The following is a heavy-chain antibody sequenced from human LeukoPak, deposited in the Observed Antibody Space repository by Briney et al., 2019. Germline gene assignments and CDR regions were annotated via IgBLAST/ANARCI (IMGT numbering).Heavy chain of an antibody. J-gene: IGHJ4*02. CDR3: ARSRGSGSYLYYFDY. CDR1: GGSISSSSYY. Sequence: PSETLSLTCTVSGGSISSSSYYWGWIRQPPGKGLEWIGSIYYSGSTYYNPSLKSRVTISVDTSKNQFSLKLSSVTAADTAVYYCARSRGSGSYLYYFDYWGQGTLVTVSS. V-gene: IGHV4-39*07. CDR2: IYYSGST. D-gene: IGHD1-26*01.